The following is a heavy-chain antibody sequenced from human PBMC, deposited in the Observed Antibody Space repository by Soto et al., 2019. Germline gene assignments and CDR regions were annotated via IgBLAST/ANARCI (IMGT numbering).Heavy chain of an antibody. J-gene: IGHJ5*02. D-gene: IGHD3-10*01. CDR3: AHYVSASPAGWFDP. CDR1: GLSRSTSGEA. Sequence: QITLKESGPALVKPTQTLTLTCTFTGLSRSTSGEAVGWIRQPPGAALEWLALIYWDDDNRYNPTLKTRLTITKDTSKNHVVLTLTNMDPVDTAIYYCAHYVSASPAGWFDPWGQGILVTVSS. V-gene: IGHV2-5*02. CDR2: IYWDDDN.